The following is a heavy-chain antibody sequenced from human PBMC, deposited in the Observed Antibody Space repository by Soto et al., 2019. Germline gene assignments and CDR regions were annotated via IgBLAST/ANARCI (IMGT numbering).Heavy chain of an antibody. CDR1: GGTFSSYA. CDR3: ARVPPYSRSWYFDL. CDR2: ISAYDGNT. Sequence: SVKVSCKASGGTFSSYAISWVRQAPVQGLEWMGGISAYDGNTNYAQKLQGRVTMTTDTSTSTAYMELRSLRSDDTAVYYCARVPPYSRSWYFDLWGPGTLVTLSS. D-gene: IGHD6-13*01. J-gene: IGHJ2*01. V-gene: IGHV1-18*01.